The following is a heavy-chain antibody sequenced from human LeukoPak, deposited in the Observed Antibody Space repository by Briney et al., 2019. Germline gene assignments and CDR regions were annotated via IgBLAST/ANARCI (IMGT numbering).Heavy chain of an antibody. J-gene: IGHJ2*01. CDR2: IFHSGSI. CDR3: ARAPQPTSYGDYGKRYFDL. CDR1: GGSVSNGYYY. Sequence: SQTLSLTCAVSGGSVSNGYYYWSWIRQPPGKGLEWIGYIFHSGSINSNPSLKSRVTISVDTSKNQFSLKLTSVTAADTAVYYCARAPQPTSYGDYGKRYFDLWGRGTLVTVSS. V-gene: IGHV4-61*01. D-gene: IGHD4-17*01.